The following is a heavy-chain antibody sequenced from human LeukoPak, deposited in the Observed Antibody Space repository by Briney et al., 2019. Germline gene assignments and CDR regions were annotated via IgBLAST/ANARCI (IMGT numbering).Heavy chain of an antibody. CDR2: IYYSGST. CDR3: ARGPYGDYEVYYGMDV. Sequence: SQTLSLTCTVSGVSISSGDYYWSWIRQPPGKGLEWIGYIYYSGSTYYNPSLKSRVTISVDTSKNQFSLKLSSVTAADTAVYYCARGPYGDYEVYYGMDVWGQGTTVTVSS. J-gene: IGHJ6*02. CDR1: GVSISSGDYY. D-gene: IGHD4-17*01. V-gene: IGHV4-30-4*01.